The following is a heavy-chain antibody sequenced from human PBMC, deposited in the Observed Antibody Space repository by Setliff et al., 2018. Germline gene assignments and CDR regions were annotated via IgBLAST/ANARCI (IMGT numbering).Heavy chain of an antibody. V-gene: IGHV4-4*07. CDR1: GGSISSYY. CDR2: IYIVGSA. D-gene: IGHD6-19*01. Sequence: PSETLSLTCTVSGGSISSYYWSWIRQPAGKGLEWIGHIYIVGSANYNPSLKSRVTMSLDTSKNQFSLKLNSVTAADMAVYYCAREQWLDPPGYYYMDVWAKGTTVTVSS. CDR3: AREQWLDPPGYYYMDV. J-gene: IGHJ6*03.